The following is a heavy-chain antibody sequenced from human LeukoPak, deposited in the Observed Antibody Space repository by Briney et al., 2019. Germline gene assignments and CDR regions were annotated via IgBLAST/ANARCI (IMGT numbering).Heavy chain of an antibody. CDR3: ARDYYGSGSYYSRFDY. D-gene: IGHD3-10*01. J-gene: IGHJ4*02. V-gene: IGHV3-74*01. CDR1: GFTFSSYW. CDR2: INSDGSST. Sequence: GRSLRLSCAASGFTFSSYWMHWVRQAPGKGLVWVSRINSDGSSTSYADSVKGRFTISRDNAKNTLYLQMNSLRAEDTAVYYCARDYYGSGSYYSRFDYWGQGTLVTVSS.